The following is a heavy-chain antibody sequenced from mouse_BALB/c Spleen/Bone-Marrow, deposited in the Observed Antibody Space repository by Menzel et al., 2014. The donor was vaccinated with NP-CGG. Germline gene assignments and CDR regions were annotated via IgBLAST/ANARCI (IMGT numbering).Heavy chain of an antibody. CDR1: GYSFTGYT. Sequence: VQLQQSGPELVKPGASMKISCKASGYSFTGYTMNWVKQSHGKNLEWIGHINPYNGGTSQNQKFKGKATLTVDKSSSTAYMELPSLTSEDSAVYYCARHGYGNYVAMDYWGQGTSVTVSS. J-gene: IGHJ4*01. D-gene: IGHD2-10*02. CDR3: ARHGYGNYVAMDY. CDR2: INPYNGGT. V-gene: IGHV1-18*01.